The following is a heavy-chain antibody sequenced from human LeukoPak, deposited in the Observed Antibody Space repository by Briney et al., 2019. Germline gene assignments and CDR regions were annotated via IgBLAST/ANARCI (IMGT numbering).Heavy chain of an antibody. D-gene: IGHD6-13*01. J-gene: IGHJ4*02. Sequence: SETLSLTCTDSGGSISSYYWSWIRQPPGKGLEWIGYIYYSGSTNYNPSLKSRVTISVDTSKNQFSLKLSSVTAADTAVYYCARDGHPGIAAAGTYYFDYWGQGTLVTVSS. CDR1: GGSISSYY. CDR3: ARDGHPGIAAAGTYYFDY. CDR2: IYYSGST. V-gene: IGHV4-59*01.